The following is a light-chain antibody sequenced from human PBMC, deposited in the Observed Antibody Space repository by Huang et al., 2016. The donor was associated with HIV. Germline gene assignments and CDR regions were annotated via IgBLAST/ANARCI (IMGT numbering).Light chain of an antibody. CDR3: QQYGSSPLFT. CDR1: QSVSSSS. Sequence: EIVLTQSPGTLSLSPGERATLSCRASQSVSSSSLAWYQQKPGQASRLLIYGTSSRATGIPDRFSGSGSETDFTLIISRLEPEDFAVYYCQQYGSSPLFTFGPGTKVDIK. J-gene: IGKJ3*01. V-gene: IGKV3-20*01. CDR2: GTS.